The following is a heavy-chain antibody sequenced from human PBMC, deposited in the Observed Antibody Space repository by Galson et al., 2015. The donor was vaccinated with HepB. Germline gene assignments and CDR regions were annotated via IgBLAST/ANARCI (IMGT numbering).Heavy chain of an antibody. Sequence: SVKVSCKASGYTFTSYGISWVRQAPGQGLEWMGWISAYNGNTNYAQKLQGRVTMTTDTSTSTAYMELRSLRSDDTAVYYCAREDGSGYSYYYYYYGMDVWGQGTTVTVSS. J-gene: IGHJ6*02. CDR2: ISAYNGNT. V-gene: IGHV1-18*04. CDR1: GYTFTSYG. D-gene: IGHD3-3*01. CDR3: AREDGSGYSYYYYYYGMDV.